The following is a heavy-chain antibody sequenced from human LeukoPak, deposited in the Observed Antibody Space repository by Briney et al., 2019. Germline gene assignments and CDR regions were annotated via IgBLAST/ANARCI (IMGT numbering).Heavy chain of an antibody. V-gene: IGHV3-21*04. CDR3: AKPKAASSGTGRYFDY. Sequence: GGSLRLSCAASGFTFSSYSMNWVRQAPGKGLEWVSSISSSSSYIYYADSVKGRFTVSRDNSKNTLYLQMSGLRAEDTALYYCAKPKAASSGTGRYFDYWGQGTLVTVSS. D-gene: IGHD6-13*01. CDR1: GFTFSSYS. CDR2: ISSSSSYI. J-gene: IGHJ4*02.